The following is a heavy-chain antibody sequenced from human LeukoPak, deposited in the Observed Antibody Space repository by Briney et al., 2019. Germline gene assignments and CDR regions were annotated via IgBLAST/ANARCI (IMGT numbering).Heavy chain of an antibody. V-gene: IGHV1-18*01. Sequence: ASVRVSCKASGYTSTSYGISWVRQAPGQGLEWMGWISAYNGNTNYAQKLQGRVTMTTDTSTSTAYMELRSLRSDDTAVYYCARSVAGVPMGYWGQGTLVTVSS. CDR1: GYTSTSYG. J-gene: IGHJ4*02. D-gene: IGHD6-19*01. CDR3: ARSVAGVPMGY. CDR2: ISAYNGNT.